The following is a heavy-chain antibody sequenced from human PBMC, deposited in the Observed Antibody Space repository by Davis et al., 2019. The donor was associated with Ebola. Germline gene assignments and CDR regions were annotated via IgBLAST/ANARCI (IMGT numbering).Heavy chain of an antibody. Sequence: GGSLRLSCTASGFTFSDYEMNWVRQTPEKGLEWVSYISPSASRMFYAESVKGRFNISRDNSKNTLYLQMNSLRAEDKAVYYCAKVRSYDAFDIWGQGTMVTVSS. V-gene: IGHV3-23*01. CDR2: ISPSASRM. CDR3: AKVRSYDAFDI. CDR1: GFTFSDYE. J-gene: IGHJ3*02.